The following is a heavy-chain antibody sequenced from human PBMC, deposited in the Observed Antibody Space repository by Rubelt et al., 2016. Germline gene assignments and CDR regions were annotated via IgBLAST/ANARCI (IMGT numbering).Heavy chain of an antibody. J-gene: IGHJ4*02. V-gene: IGHV4-34*01. Sequence: QVQLQESGPGLVKPSETLSLTCTVSGGSISSYYWGWIRQPPGKGLEWIGEINHSGSTNYNPSLKGRVTISVDTSKNQFSLKLSSVTAADTAVYYCARGHDFWSGSPGYWGQGTLVTVSS. CDR3: ARGHDFWSGSPGY. CDR1: GGSISSYY. D-gene: IGHD3-3*01. CDR2: INHSGST.